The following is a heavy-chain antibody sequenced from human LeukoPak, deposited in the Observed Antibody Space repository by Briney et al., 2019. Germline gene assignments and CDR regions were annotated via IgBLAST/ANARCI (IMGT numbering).Heavy chain of an antibody. J-gene: IGHJ4*02. V-gene: IGHV4-30-2*01. CDR1: GGSISSGDYY. CDR3: ARTMVRGALDY. CDR2: IYHSGST. Sequence: ASQTLSLTCTVSGGSISSGDYYWSWIRQPPGKGLEWIGYIYHSGSTYYNPSLKSRVTISVDRSKNQFSLKLSSVTAADTAVYYCARTMVRGALDYWGQGTLVTVSS. D-gene: IGHD3-10*01.